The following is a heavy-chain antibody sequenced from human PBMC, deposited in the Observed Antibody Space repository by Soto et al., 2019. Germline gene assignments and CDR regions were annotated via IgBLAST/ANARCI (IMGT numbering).Heavy chain of an antibody. CDR2: ISAYNGHT. J-gene: IGHJ4*02. CDR1: GYTFSTYG. Sequence: QVQLVQSGAEVKKPGASVKVSCKASGYTFSTYGISWVRQAPGQGLEWIGWISAYNGHTNYAQKLQDRVTMTTDTSTNAAYMELRSLRSDDTAVYYCARVTIFGVVILDYWGQGTLVTVSS. D-gene: IGHD3-3*01. V-gene: IGHV1-18*01. CDR3: ARVTIFGVVILDY.